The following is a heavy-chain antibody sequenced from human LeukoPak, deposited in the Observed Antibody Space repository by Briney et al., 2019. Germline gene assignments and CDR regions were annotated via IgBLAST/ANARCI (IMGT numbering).Heavy chain of an antibody. V-gene: IGHV1-69*04. CDR3: ARGATVTTRFYYYGMDV. Sequence: SVKVSCKASGYTFTSYAISWVRQAPGQGLEWMGRIIPILGIANYAQKFQGRVTITADKSTSTAYMELSSLRSEDTAVYYCARGATVTTRFYYYGMDVWGQGTTVTVSS. J-gene: IGHJ6*02. CDR1: GYTFTSYA. D-gene: IGHD4-11*01. CDR2: IIPILGIA.